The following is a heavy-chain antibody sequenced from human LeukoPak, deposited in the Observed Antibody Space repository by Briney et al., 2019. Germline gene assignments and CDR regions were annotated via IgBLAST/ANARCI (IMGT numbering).Heavy chain of an antibody. Sequence: PGRSLRLSCAASGFTFSNYAMTWVRQAPGKGLEWVAIISYDGSHKYYADSVKGRFTIPRDNSRDILYLQMNSLRAEDTAVYYCARGGSYSSGWYPFDYWGQGTLVTVSS. CDR1: GFTFSNYA. D-gene: IGHD6-19*01. V-gene: IGHV3-30*04. CDR2: ISYDGSHK. CDR3: ARGGSYSSGWYPFDY. J-gene: IGHJ4*02.